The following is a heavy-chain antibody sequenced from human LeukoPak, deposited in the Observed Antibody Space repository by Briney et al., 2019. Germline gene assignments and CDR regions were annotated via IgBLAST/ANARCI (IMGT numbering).Heavy chain of an antibody. D-gene: IGHD5-12*01. CDR2: INHSGST. Sequence: SETLSLTCAVYGGSFSGYYWSWIRQPPGKGLEWIGEINHSGSTSYNPSLKSRVTISVDTSKNQFSLKLSSVTAADTAVYYCARGLDIVATITFDYWGQGTLVTVSS. CDR3: ARGLDIVATITFDY. J-gene: IGHJ4*02. CDR1: GGSFSGYY. V-gene: IGHV4-34*01.